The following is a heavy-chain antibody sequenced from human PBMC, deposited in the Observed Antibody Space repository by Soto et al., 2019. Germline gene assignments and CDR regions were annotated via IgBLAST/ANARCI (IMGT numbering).Heavy chain of an antibody. J-gene: IGHJ4*02. CDR3: ARGDTYSSGPTDY. D-gene: IGHD6-19*01. CDR2: INHSGST. V-gene: IGHV4-34*01. CDR1: GGSFSGYY. Sequence: SETLSLTCAVYGGSFSGYYWSWIRQPPGKGLEWIGEINHSGSTNYNPSLKSRVTISVDTSKNQFSLKLSSVTAADTAVYYCARGDTYSSGPTDYWGQGTLVTVSS.